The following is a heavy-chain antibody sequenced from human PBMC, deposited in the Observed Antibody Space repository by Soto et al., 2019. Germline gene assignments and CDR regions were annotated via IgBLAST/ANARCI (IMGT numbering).Heavy chain of an antibody. Sequence: PSETLSLTCTVSGGSISSYYWSWIRQPPGKGLEWIGYIYYSGSTNYNPSLKSRVTISVDTSKNQSSLKLSSVTAADTAVYYCARGGYNYGPPSYYYYYGMDVWGQGTTVTV. CDR2: IYYSGST. V-gene: IGHV4-59*01. D-gene: IGHD5-12*01. J-gene: IGHJ6*02. CDR3: ARGGYNYGPPSYYYYYGMDV. CDR1: GGSISSYY.